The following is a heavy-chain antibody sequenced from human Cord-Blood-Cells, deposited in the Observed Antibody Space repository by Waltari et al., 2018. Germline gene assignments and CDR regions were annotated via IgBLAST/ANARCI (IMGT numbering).Heavy chain of an antibody. D-gene: IGHD6-13*01. J-gene: IGHJ3*02. Sequence: QVQLVQSGAEVKKPGASVKVSCKASGYTFTGYYMHWVRKAPGQGFEWMGWINPNSGGTNYAQKFQGWVTMTRDTSISTAYMELSRLRSDDTAVYYCARLYSSSNDAFDIWGQGTMVTVSS. CDR2: INPNSGGT. CDR3: ARLYSSSNDAFDI. CDR1: GYTFTGYY. V-gene: IGHV1-2*04.